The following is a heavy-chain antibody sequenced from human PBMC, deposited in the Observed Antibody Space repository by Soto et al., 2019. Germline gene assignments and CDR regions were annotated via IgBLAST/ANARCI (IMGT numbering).Heavy chain of an antibody. Sequence: SETLSLTCTVSGASISSGENYWTWIRQPPGKELELIGYISYSGSTHYNPSVRSRVTISMDTSKNQFSLKLSSVTAADTAVYYCARGSAQFLFHXWGQGTLVTVSX. CDR2: ISYSGST. CDR1: GASISSGENY. J-gene: IGHJ4*02. CDR3: ARGSAQFLFHX. D-gene: IGHD3-3*01. V-gene: IGHV4-30-4*01.